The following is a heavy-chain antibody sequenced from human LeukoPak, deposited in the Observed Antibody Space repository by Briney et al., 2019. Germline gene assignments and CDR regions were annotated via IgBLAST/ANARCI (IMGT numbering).Heavy chain of an antibody. J-gene: IGHJ4*02. CDR2: INSDGTTT. D-gene: IGHD3/OR15-3a*01. CDR1: GCSFSNSW. V-gene: IGHV3-74*01. Sequence: GVSLILSCAPSGCSFSNSWMHCVRQSPGKGRVWVSRINSDGTTTYYADSVKGRFTISRDNPKNTLFLQMNSLRPEDTALYYCASDTYLANFWTGSPQYWGQGPVVPVSS. CDR3: ASDTYLANFWTGSPQY.